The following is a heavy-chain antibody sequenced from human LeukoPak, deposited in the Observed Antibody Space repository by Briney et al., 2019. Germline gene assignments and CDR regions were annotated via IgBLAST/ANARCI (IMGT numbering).Heavy chain of an antibody. Sequence: SETLSLTCAVYGRSFSGYYWSWIRQPPGKGLEWIGEINHSGSTNYNPSLKSRVTISVDTSKNQFSLKLSSVTAADTAVYYCARALKYCSGGSCYLSRSRHFDYWGQGTLVTVSS. D-gene: IGHD2-15*01. CDR3: ARALKYCSGGSCYLSRSRHFDY. CDR2: INHSGST. CDR1: GRSFSGYY. J-gene: IGHJ4*02. V-gene: IGHV4-34*01.